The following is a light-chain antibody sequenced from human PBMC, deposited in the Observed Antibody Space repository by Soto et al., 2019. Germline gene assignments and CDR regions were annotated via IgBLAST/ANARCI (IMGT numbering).Light chain of an antibody. V-gene: IGKV1-5*01. Sequence: DIQMTQSPSSLSASVGDRVTITCRASQSIRRWLAWYQQMPGKAPKLLIYDASSLHSGVPSRFSGSGSGTEFTLTISSLQPDDFATYYCQQYNTYSWTFGQGTKVEIK. J-gene: IGKJ1*01. CDR2: DAS. CDR1: QSIRRW. CDR3: QQYNTYSWT.